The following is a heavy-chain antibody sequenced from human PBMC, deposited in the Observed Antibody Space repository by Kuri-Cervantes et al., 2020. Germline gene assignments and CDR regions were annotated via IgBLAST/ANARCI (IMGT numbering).Heavy chain of an antibody. CDR1: GFTFSSYD. J-gene: IGHJ4*02. D-gene: IGHD1-26*01. CDR2: IGTAGDT. CDR3: ARGGVGATY. Sequence: GESLKISCAASGFTFSSYDMYWVRQVTGKGLEWVSAIGTAGDTYYLDSVKGRFTISRDNSKNTLYLQMNSLRAEDTAVYYCARGGVGATYWGQGTLVTVSS. V-gene: IGHV3-13*01.